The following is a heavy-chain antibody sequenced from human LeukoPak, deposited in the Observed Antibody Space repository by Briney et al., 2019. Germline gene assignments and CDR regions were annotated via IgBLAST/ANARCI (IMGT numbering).Heavy chain of an antibody. CDR3: ARDDEGDY. J-gene: IGHJ4*02. Sequence: GGSLRLSCAASGFIFSSYAMHWVRQAPGKGLDWVAVISNDGSNKYYADSVKGRFTISRDNSKNTLYLQMNSLRAEDTAVYYCARDDEGDYWGQGTPVTVSS. V-gene: IGHV3-30-3*01. CDR1: GFIFSSYA. CDR2: ISNDGSNK.